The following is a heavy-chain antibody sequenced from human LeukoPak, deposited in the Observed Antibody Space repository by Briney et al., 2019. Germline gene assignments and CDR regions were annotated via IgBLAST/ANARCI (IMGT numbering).Heavy chain of an antibody. D-gene: IGHD7-27*01. CDR1: GYTFTGYF. CDR3: ARDLSSTSNWELDY. Sequence: ASVKVSCKGSGYTFTGYFMHWVRQAPGQGRERMGRINPNRGDTNYAQNFQGRVTITRDKSISTAYMELSRLRSDDTAVYYCARDLSSTSNWELDYWGQGTLVTVSS. J-gene: IGHJ4*02. CDR2: INPNRGDT. V-gene: IGHV1-2*06.